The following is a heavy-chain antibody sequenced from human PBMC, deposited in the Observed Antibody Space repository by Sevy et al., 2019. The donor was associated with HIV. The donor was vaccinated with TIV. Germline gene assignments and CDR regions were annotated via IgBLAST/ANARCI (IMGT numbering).Heavy chain of an antibody. CDR2: INSDGSIT. CDR1: GFTFTTYW. Sequence: GGSLRLSRATSGFTFTTYWMHWVRQSPGKGLVWVSRINSDGSITDYADSVKGRFTMSRDNAKNTLYLQMNSLRAEDTAVYYCARDQFSYFDYWGQGTLVTVSS. D-gene: IGHD3-3*01. J-gene: IGHJ4*02. V-gene: IGHV3-74*01. CDR3: ARDQFSYFDY.